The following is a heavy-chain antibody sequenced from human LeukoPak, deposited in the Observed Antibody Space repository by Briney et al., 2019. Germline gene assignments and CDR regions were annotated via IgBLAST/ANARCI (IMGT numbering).Heavy chain of an antibody. CDR3: VRRGTIGTDFDY. V-gene: IGHV4-39*01. CDR1: GGSVSSGSYY. D-gene: IGHD1-1*01. J-gene: IGHJ4*02. CDR2: IDYSGST. Sequence: SETLSLTCTVSGGSVSSGSYYWGWIRQAPGKGLEWIGNIDYSGSTYNNLSLKSRVTISVDTSKNQVSLKLSSVTAADTAVYYCVRRGTIGTDFDYWGQGTLVTVSS.